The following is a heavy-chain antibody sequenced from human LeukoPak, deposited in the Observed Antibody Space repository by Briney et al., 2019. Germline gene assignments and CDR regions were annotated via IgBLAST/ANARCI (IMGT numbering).Heavy chain of an antibody. J-gene: IGHJ3*02. V-gene: IGHV4-61*08. CDR3: ARVVRRAFDN. CDR2: IYYSGST. CDR1: GGSISSGGYY. Sequence: SETLSLTCTVSGGSISSGGYYWSWIRQPPGKGLEWIGYIYYSGSTNYNPSLKSRVTISVDTSKNQFSLKLSSVTAADTAVYYCARVVRRAFDNWGQGTMVTVSS.